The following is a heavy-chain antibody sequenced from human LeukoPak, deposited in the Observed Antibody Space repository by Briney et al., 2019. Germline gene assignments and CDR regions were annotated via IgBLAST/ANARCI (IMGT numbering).Heavy chain of an antibody. CDR2: ISSKSRYI. V-gene: IGHV3-21*01. CDR3: ARCSGSSTYPSDDY. Sequence: PGGSLRLSCVVFGFTLSTYSINWVRQAPGKGLEWVSSISSKSRYIYYADSVKGRFTISRDNAKNSLSMQMNSLRAEDTAVYYCARCSGSSTYPSDDYWGQGTLVAPSS. J-gene: IGHJ4*02. CDR1: GFTLSTYS. D-gene: IGHD2-15*01.